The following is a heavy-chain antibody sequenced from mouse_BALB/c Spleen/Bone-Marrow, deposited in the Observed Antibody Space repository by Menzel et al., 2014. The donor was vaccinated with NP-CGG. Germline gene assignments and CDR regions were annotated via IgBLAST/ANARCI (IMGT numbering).Heavy chain of an antibody. CDR1: VFTFSSFA. CDR3: GRGDY. Sequence: VQLVESGGGLVQPGESRKLSCAASVFTFSSFAMHWIRQAPEKGLEWVAFISSGSNIIHYADTVKGRFTISRDNPKNTLFLQMTSLRSEDTAMYYCGRGDYWGQGTTLTVSS. V-gene: IGHV5-17*02. CDR2: ISSGSNII. J-gene: IGHJ2*01.